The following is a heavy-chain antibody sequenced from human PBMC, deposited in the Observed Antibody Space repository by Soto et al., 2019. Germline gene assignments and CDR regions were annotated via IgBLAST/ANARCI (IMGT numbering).Heavy chain of an antibody. CDR3: ASGKYSGFDV. CDR2: TYYRSKWYN. J-gene: IGHJ3*01. Sequence: SQTLSLTCAISGDSFSSNGVAWNWIRQSPSRGLEWLGRTYYRSKWYNDYAVSVKSRITVNPDTSKNQFSLQLSSLTPEDTAVYYCASGKYSGFDVWGQGTMVTVSS. D-gene: IGHD2-15*01. CDR1: GDSFSSNGVA. V-gene: IGHV6-1*01.